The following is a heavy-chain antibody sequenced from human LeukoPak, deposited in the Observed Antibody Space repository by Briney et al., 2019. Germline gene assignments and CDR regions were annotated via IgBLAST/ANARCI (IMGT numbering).Heavy chain of an antibody. V-gene: IGHV1-46*01. CDR2: INPSGGST. Sequence: EASVKVSCKASGYTFTNYYMVWVRQAPGQGLEWMGIINPSGGSTTYAQKFQGRVTVTRDTSTSTVYMELSSLRSEDTAIYYRARGGAGDMYNFFDPWGQGTLVTVSS. CDR1: GYTFTNYY. CDR3: ARGGAGDMYNFFDP. J-gene: IGHJ5*02. D-gene: IGHD3-16*01.